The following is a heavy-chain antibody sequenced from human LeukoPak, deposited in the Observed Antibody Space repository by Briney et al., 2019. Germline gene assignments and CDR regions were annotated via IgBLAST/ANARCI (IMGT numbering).Heavy chain of an antibody. D-gene: IGHD3-22*01. CDR3: VRLRRNSDTSGFYYYYDF. Sequence: GGSLRLSCLASGYTFSSYSINWVRQAPGEGLEWVSSISVRSNYIYYADSVRGRFRISRDDARDSLYLQMNSLRAEGTAVYYCVRLRRNSDTSGFYYYYDFWGQGTLVTVSS. CDR2: ISVRSNYI. J-gene: IGHJ4*02. V-gene: IGHV3-21*01. CDR1: GYTFSSYS.